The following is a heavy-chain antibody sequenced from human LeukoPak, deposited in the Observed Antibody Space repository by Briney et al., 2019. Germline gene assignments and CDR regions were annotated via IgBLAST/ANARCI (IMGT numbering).Heavy chain of an antibody. CDR1: GFTFTTYS. Sequence: PGGSLRLSCAASGFTFTTYSMHWVRQAPGKGLEYVSGTSRNGETTYYANSVKGRFTTSRDNSKNTVYLQMSSLRADDMGVYYWARGRGDISARPFFDCRGGQGSLVTVSS. CDR3: ARGRGDISARPFFDCR. V-gene: IGHV3-64*01. J-gene: IGHJ4*02. D-gene: IGHD3/OR15-3a*01. CDR2: TSRNGETT.